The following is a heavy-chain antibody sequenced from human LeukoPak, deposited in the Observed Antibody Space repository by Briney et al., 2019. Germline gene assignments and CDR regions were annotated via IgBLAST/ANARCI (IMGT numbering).Heavy chain of an antibody. J-gene: IGHJ3*02. CDR3: ARAPYGSSTSCYGACYAFDI. CDR2: MSSRSGII. CDR1: GFNFSDYY. V-gene: IGHV3-11*01. D-gene: IGHD2-2*01. Sequence: GGSLRLSCVGSGFNFSDYYMNWIRQSPGKGLEWISYMSSRSGIIYYADSVKGRFTISRDNARNSLYVQMNSLRVDDTAVYYCARAPYGSSTSCYGACYAFDIWGQGTRVTVSS.